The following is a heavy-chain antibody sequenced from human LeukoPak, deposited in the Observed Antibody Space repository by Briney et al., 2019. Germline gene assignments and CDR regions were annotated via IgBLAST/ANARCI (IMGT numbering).Heavy chain of an antibody. CDR2: ISYDGSNK. Sequence: HTGGSLRLSCAASGFTFSSYGMHWVRQAPGKGLEWVAVISYDGSNKYYADSVKGRFTISRDNSKNTLYLQMNSLRAEDTAVYYCARTGGDYGDYRHPSDYWGQGTLVTVSS. CDR1: GFTFSSYG. J-gene: IGHJ4*02. D-gene: IGHD4-17*01. CDR3: ARTGGDYGDYRHPSDY. V-gene: IGHV3-30*19.